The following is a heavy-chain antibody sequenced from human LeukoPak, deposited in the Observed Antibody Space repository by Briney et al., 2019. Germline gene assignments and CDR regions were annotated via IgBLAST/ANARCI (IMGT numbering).Heavy chain of an antibody. CDR3: ARTDRDYFDTSDYDAFDI. Sequence: SQTLSLTCGISGDRVSTDTAAWNWLRQSPSRGIEWLGRTYYRSKWYNDYAVSVKGRITVNADTSRNQISLRLNFVIPEDTAVYFCARTDRDYFDTSDYDAFDIWGQGTPVTVSS. V-gene: IGHV6-1*01. CDR1: GDRVSTDTAA. D-gene: IGHD3-22*01. J-gene: IGHJ3*02. CDR2: TYYRSKWYN.